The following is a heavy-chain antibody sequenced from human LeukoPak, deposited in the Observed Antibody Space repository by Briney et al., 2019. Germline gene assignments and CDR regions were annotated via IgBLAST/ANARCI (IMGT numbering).Heavy chain of an antibody. J-gene: IGHJ4*02. D-gene: IGHD3-3*01. CDR3: ASWSYDFWSGYSETSFDY. Sequence: SETLSLTCTVSGGSVSSGSYCWSWIRQPPGKGLEWIGYIYYSGSTNYNPSLKSRVTISVDTSKNQFSLKLSSVTAADTAVYYCASWSYDFWSGYSETSFDYWGQGTLVTVSS. CDR1: GGSVSSGSYC. CDR2: IYYSGST. V-gene: IGHV4-61*01.